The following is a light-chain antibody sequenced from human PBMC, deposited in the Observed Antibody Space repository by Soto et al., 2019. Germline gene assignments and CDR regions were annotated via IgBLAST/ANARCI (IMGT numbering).Light chain of an antibody. Sequence: IGRTQSKDTMSLSPGERATLSSGASERGSSSYVAWYQMKAGLAPRLLIHDASTRASGIPDRFRGSKSGTDFTLTIRGLEPEDAALYYCQQYGSSPITFGHGTLLEI. CDR3: QQYGSSPIT. CDR1: ERGSSSY. J-gene: IGKJ5*01. CDR2: DAS. V-gene: IGKV3D-20*01.